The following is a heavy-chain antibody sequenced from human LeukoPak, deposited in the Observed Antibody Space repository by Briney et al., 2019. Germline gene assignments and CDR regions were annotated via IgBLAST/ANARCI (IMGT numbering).Heavy chain of an antibody. Sequence: ASVKVSCKASGYTFTSNYIHWVRQAPGQGLEWMGMIYPRDGSTSYAQKFQGRVTVTRDTSTSTVHMELSGLRSEDTAVYYCARDQEGFDYWGQGTMVTVSS. J-gene: IGHJ4*02. CDR1: GYTFTSNY. CDR2: IYPRDGST. CDR3: ARDQEGFDY. V-gene: IGHV1-46*01.